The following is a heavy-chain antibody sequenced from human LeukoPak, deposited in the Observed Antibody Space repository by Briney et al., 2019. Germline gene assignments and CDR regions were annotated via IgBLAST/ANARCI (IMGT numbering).Heavy chain of an antibody. CDR1: GFTVSSNY. J-gene: IGHJ4*02. CDR2: IYSGGST. CDR3: ARATWNDAAFDY. D-gene: IGHD1-1*01. Sequence: GGSLRLSCAASGFTVSSNYMSWVRQAPGKGLEWVSVIYSGGSTYYADSGKGRFTISRDNSKNTLYLQMNSLRAEDTAVYYCARATWNDAAFDYWGQGTLVTVSS. V-gene: IGHV3-66*02.